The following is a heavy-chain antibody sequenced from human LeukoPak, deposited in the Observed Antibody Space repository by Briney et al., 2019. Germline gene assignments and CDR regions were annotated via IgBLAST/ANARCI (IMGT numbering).Heavy chain of an antibody. J-gene: IGHJ4*01. CDR3: ARAGTMVWGPLDY. CDR1: GGSFSGYY. CDR2: INHSGST. Sequence: SETLSLTCAVYGGSFSGYYWSWIRQPPGKGLEWIGEINHSGSTNYNPSLKSRVTISVDTSKNQFSLKLSSVTAADTAVYYCARAGTMVWGPLDYWGQGTLVTVSS. V-gene: IGHV4-34*01. D-gene: IGHD3-10*01.